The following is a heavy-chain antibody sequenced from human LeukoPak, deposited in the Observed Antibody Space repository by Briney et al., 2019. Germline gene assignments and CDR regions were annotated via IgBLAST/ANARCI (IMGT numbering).Heavy chain of an antibody. J-gene: IGHJ4*02. CDR2: IYHSGST. V-gene: IGHV4-38-2*01. CDR3: ARGSITMVRGVPDY. Sequence: PSETLSLTCAVSGYSISSGYYWGWIRQPPGKGLEWIGSIYHSGSTYYNPSLESRVTISVDTSKNQFSLKLSSVTAADTAVYYCARGSITMVRGVPDYRGQGTLVTVSS. CDR1: GYSISSGYY. D-gene: IGHD3-10*01.